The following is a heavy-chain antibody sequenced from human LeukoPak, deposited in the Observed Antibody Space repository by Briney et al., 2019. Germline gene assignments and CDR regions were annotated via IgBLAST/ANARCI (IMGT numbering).Heavy chain of an antibody. Sequence: GGSLRLSCTASGFTFSNHAMHWVRQAPGKGLEWLTVISYHGRNEYYADSVTGRFTISRDNSKNTLYLQMNSLRAEDTAVYYCARVGPFDEYYFDYWGQGTLVTVSS. CDR2: ISYHGRNE. J-gene: IGHJ4*02. CDR1: GFTFSNHA. V-gene: IGHV3-30*14. D-gene: IGHD3-9*01. CDR3: ARVGPFDEYYFDY.